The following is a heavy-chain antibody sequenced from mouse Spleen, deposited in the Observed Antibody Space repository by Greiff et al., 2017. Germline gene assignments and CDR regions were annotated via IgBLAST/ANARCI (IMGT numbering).Heavy chain of an antibody. CDR3: ARVLGYYAMDY. J-gene: IGHJ4*01. Sequence: DVKLVESGGDLVKPGGSLKLSCAASGFTFSSYGMSWVRQTPDKRLEWVATISSGGSYTYYPDSVKGRFTISRDNAKNTLYLQMSSLKSEDTAMYYCARVLGYYAMDYWGQGTSVTVSS. CDR1: GFTFSSYG. D-gene: IGHD3-3*01. V-gene: IGHV5-6*02. CDR2: ISSGGSYT.